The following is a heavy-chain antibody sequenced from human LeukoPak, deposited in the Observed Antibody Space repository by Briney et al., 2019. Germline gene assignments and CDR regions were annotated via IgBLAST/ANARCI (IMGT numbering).Heavy chain of an antibody. D-gene: IGHD3-16*01. CDR2: ISGSGGST. CDR3: ARAEGYVSVWEGVQSSVLDY. CDR1: GFTFSSYA. V-gene: IGHV3-23*01. Sequence: PGGSLRLSCAASGFTFSSYAMSWVRQAPGKGLEWVSAISGSGGSTYYADSVKGRFTISRDNSKNTLYLQMNSLRAEDTAVYYCARAEGYVSVWEGVQSSVLDYWGQGTLVTVSS. J-gene: IGHJ4*02.